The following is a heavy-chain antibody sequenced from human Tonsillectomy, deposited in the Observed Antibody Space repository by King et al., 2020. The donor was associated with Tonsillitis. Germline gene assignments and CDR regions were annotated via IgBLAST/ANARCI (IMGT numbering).Heavy chain of an antibody. CDR3: ASLDYYYYYMDV. CDR1: GFSVSSNY. J-gene: IGHJ6*03. Sequence: VQLVESGGGLVQPGESLRLSCAASGFSVSSNYMSWVRQAPGKGLEWVSAVYSDGSAYYADSVKGRFTISRHNSKNTLSLQMNSLRTEDTAVYYCASLDYYYYYMDVWGKGTTVTVSS. V-gene: IGHV3-53*04. CDR2: VYSDGSA.